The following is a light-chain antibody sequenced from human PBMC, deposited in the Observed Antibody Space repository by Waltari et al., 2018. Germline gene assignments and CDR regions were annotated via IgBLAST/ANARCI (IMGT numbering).Light chain of an antibody. CDR2: AAS. Sequence: DIQMTQSPSSVSASVGDRVTITCRASQDVARWLAWYHQKPGKAPNLLIYAASSLHSGVPSRFSGSGSGTDFTLTISSLQPDDFATYYCQQANSFPPTFGPGTTVDIK. J-gene: IGKJ3*01. CDR3: QQANSFPPT. V-gene: IGKV1D-12*01. CDR1: QDVARW.